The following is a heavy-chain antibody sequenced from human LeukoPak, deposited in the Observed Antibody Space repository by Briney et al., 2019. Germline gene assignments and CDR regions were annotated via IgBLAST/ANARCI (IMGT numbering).Heavy chain of an antibody. D-gene: IGHD1-1*01. J-gene: IGHJ1*01. CDR2: ISWNSGSI. CDR1: GFTFDDYA. Sequence: GGSLRLSCAASGFTFDDYAMHWVRQAPGKGLEWVSGISWNSGSIGYADSVKGRFSISRDNAKNSLYLQMNSLRAEDTALYYCAKDTGGNWFEYFQHWGQGTLVTVSS. CDR3: AKDTGGNWFEYFQH. V-gene: IGHV3-9*01.